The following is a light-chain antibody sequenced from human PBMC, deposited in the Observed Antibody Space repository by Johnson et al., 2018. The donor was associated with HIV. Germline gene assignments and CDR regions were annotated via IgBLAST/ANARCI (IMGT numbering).Light chain of an antibody. CDR1: SSNIGNNY. CDR2: ENN. Sequence: QSVLTQPPSVSAAPGQQVTISCSGSSSNIGNNYVSWYQQFPGTAPKLLIYENNKRPSGIPDRFSGSKSGTSATLGITGLQTGDEADYYCGTWDSSLSIYVFGIGTKVTVL. V-gene: IGLV1-51*02. CDR3: GTWDSSLSIYV. J-gene: IGLJ1*01.